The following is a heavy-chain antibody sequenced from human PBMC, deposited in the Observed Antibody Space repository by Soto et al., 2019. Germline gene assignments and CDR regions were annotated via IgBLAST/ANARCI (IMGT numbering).Heavy chain of an antibody. Sequence: EVQLVESGGGLVKPGGSLRLSCAASGFTFSSYSMNWVRQAPGKGLEWVSSISSSSSYIYYADSVKGRFTISRDNAKNSLYLQMKSLRAEDTAVYYCASLYSSGWLFAFDIWGQGTMVTVSS. V-gene: IGHV3-21*01. CDR3: ASLYSSGWLFAFDI. CDR2: ISSSSSYI. J-gene: IGHJ3*02. D-gene: IGHD6-19*01. CDR1: GFTFSSYS.